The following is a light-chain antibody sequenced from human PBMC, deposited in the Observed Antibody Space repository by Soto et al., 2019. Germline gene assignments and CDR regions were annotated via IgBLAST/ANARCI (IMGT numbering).Light chain of an antibody. J-gene: IGKJ3*01. CDR1: QSISSW. V-gene: IGKV1-5*01. CDR3: QQGNT. Sequence: DIPMTQSPSTLSASVGDRVTITCRASQSISSWLAWYQQRPGKAPKLLIYDASSLESGVPSRFSGSGSGTEFTLTISSLQPDDFATYYCQQGNTFGPGTKVDI. CDR2: DAS.